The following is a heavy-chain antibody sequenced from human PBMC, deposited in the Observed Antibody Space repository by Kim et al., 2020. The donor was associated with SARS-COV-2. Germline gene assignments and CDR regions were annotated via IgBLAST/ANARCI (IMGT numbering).Heavy chain of an antibody. V-gene: IGHV3-7*03. CDR3: ARLGPRQSYEI. D-gene: IGHD3-3*01. J-gene: IGHJ3*02. CDR1: GFTFSTYW. Sequence: GGSLRLSCAASGFTFSTYWMSWVRQAPGKGLEWVANIKQDGSKKYDVDSVKGRFTISRDNAKNSLYLQMNSLRAEDTAVYYCARLGPRQSYEIWGRGTVVTVSS. CDR2: IKQDGSKK.